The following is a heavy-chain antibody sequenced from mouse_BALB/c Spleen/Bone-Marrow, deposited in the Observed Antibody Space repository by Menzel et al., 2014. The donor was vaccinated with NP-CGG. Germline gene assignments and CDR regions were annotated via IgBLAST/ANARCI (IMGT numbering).Heavy chain of an antibody. D-gene: IGHD2-3*01. CDR1: GFNIKDTY. V-gene: IGHV14-3*02. Sequence: VQLQQSGAELVKPGAPVKLSCTAYGFNIKDTYMHWVKQRPEQGLEWIGRIDPANGNTKYDPKFQGKATITADTSSNTAYLQLSSLTSEDTAVYYCARWLLPYGLDYWGQGTSVTVSS. CDR2: IDPANGNT. CDR3: ARWLLPYGLDY. J-gene: IGHJ4*01.